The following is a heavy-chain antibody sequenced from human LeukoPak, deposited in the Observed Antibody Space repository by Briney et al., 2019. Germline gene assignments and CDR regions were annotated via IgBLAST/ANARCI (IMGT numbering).Heavy chain of an antibody. CDR2: ISAYNGNT. CDR1: GYTFTSYG. CDR3: ARDQLYGSGSYGFDP. J-gene: IGHJ5*02. V-gene: IGHV1-18*01. D-gene: IGHD3-10*01. Sequence: ASVKVSCKASGYTFTSYGISWVRQAPGQGLEWMGWISAYNGNTNYAQKLQGRVTMTTDTSTSTAYMELRSLRSDDTAVYYCARDQLYGSGSYGFDPWGQGTLVTVSS.